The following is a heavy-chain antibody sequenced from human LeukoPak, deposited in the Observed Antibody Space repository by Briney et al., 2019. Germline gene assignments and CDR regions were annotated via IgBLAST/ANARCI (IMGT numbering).Heavy chain of an antibody. J-gene: IGHJ5*02. V-gene: IGHV3-23*01. D-gene: IGHD4-11*01. Sequence: PGGSLRLSCAASGFTFSNYAMNWVRQAPGKGLEWVSGISGSGGSTYYADSVKGRFTISRDNSKNTLYLQMISLRAEDTAVYYCAKDRYSNCGNWLDPWGQGTLVTVFS. CDR2: ISGSGGST. CDR1: GFTFSNYA. CDR3: AKDRYSNCGNWLDP.